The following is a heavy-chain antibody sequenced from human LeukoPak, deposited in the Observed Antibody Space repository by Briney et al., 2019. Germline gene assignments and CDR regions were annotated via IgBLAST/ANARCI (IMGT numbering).Heavy chain of an antibody. CDR2: IHYTGST. J-gene: IGHJ4*02. D-gene: IGHD5-24*01. CDR1: GGSINTYTYF. Sequence: SETLSLTCTVSGGSINTYTYFWGWVRQPPGKGLEWIANIHYTGSTAYNLFLKSRVTISVDTSKNEFSLKLNSVTAADTAVYYCARRWVDGYNCLDFWGQGILVTVSS. V-gene: IGHV4-39*01. CDR3: ARRWVDGYNCLDF.